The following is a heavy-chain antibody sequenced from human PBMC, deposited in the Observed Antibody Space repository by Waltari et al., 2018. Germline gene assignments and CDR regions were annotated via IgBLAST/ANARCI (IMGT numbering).Heavy chain of an antibody. CDR1: GFTFSSYG. CDR2: ISSSSSSI. J-gene: IGHJ4*02. Sequence: VQLVESGGGLVQPGGSLRLSCAASGFTFSSYGMNWVRQAPGKGLEWLSYISSSSSSIYYADSVRGLFTISRDNAENSLFLQMNSLTAEDTAVYYCARAYNYGYDYWGQGTLVTVSS. D-gene: IGHD5-18*01. CDR3: ARAYNYGYDY. V-gene: IGHV3-48*01.